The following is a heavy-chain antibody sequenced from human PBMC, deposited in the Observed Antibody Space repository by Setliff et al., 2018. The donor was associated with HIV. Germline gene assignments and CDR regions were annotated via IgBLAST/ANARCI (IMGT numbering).Heavy chain of an antibody. D-gene: IGHD3-10*01. CDR2: IYNRGGT. CDR3: ARELLRSWDGSENSYKPYYFDY. Sequence: KPSETLSLTCAVSGYAISSGYYWGWIRRPPGKGLEWIGSIYNRGGTYYNPSLKSRVTISVDTSKNQFSLKLSSVTAADTAVYYCARELLRSWDGSENSYKPYYFDYWGQGTLVTVSS. V-gene: IGHV4-38-2*02. CDR1: GYAISSGYY. J-gene: IGHJ4*02.